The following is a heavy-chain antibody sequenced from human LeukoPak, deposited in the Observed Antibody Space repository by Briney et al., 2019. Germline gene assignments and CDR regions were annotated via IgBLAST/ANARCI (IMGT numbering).Heavy chain of an antibody. D-gene: IGHD3-9*01. CDR2: IYTSGST. J-gene: IGHJ4*02. CDR1: GGSISSYY. Sequence: PSETLSLTCTVSGGSISSYYWSWIRQPAGKGLEWIGRIYTSGSTNYNPSLKSRVTMSVDTSKNQFSLKLSSVTAADTAVYYCARGWYYDILTGYYNGFDYWAREPWSPSPQ. V-gene: IGHV4-4*07. CDR3: ARGWYYDILTGYYNGFDY.